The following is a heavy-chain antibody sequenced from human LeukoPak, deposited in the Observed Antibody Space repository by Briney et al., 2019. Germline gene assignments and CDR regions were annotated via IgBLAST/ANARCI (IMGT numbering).Heavy chain of an antibody. CDR1: AFTFSNFG. V-gene: IGHV3-30*02. Sequence: GGSLRLSCAASAFTFSNFGMHWVRQTPGKGLEWVAFIRSDGNDKYSPDSVEGRFTISRDNSKNTLYLQMSSLRPEDTAVYYCAKNDNTNSFDIWGQGTLVTVSS. J-gene: IGHJ3*02. CDR3: AKNDNTNSFDI. CDR2: IRSDGNDK. D-gene: IGHD4-11*01.